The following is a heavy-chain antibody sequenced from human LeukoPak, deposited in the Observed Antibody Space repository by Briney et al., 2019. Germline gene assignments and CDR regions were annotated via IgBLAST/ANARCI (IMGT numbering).Heavy chain of an antibody. CDR2: ISGSGGST. J-gene: IGHJ4*02. CDR3: AKGPAGTTKGFDY. D-gene: IGHD1-1*01. CDR1: GFTLSSYG. V-gene: IGHV3-23*01. Sequence: PGGTLRLSCAASGFTLSSYGMSWVRQAPGKGLEWVSAISGSGGSTYYADSVKGRFTISRDNSKNTLYLQMNSLRAEDTAVYYCAKGPAGTTKGFDYWGQGTLVTVSS.